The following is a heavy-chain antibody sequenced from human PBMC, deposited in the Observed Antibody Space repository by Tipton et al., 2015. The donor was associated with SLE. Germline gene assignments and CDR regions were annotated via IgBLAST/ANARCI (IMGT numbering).Heavy chain of an antibody. Sequence: SLRLSCAASGFKFDDCAMHWVRQRPGKGLEWVAGINWNSGSIGYADSVQGRFTISRDNAKNSLYLHMNSLRPEDTAFYYCAKESSRLYSPSWGFEYWGQGTRVTVSS. V-gene: IGHV3-9*01. J-gene: IGHJ4*02. CDR1: GFKFDDCA. CDR2: INWNSGSI. D-gene: IGHD6-13*01. CDR3: AKESSRLYSPSWGFEY.